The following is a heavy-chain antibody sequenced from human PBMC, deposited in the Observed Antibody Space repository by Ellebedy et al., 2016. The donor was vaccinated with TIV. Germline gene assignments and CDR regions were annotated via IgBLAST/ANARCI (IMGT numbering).Heavy chain of an antibody. D-gene: IGHD7-27*01. CDR3: ATHELGENAAFDY. Sequence: ESLKISXATSGYNFPLYWITWVRQIPGKGLEWMGRIDAGDSRAHYSPSFQGNITISTDKSTRIAYLQWSSLRASDTAMYYCATHELGENAAFDYWGQGTQVTVSS. CDR2: IDAGDSRA. V-gene: IGHV5-10-1*01. CDR1: GYNFPLYW. J-gene: IGHJ4*02.